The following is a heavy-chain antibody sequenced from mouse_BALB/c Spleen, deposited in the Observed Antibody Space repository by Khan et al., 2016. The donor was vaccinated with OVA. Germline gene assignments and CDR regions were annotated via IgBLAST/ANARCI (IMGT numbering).Heavy chain of an antibody. D-gene: IGHD1-1*02. CDR3: TRSGWTAFAY. Sequence: QVQLKESGAELVKPGASVKLSCKASGYTFTSYYMYWVKQRPGQGLEWIGGINPSDGGTNFNEQFKSKATLTVDNSSSIAYMQLSSLTSEDSAVYYCTRSGWTAFAYWGQGTLVTVSA. J-gene: IGHJ3*01. CDR1: GYTFTSYY. CDR2: INPSDGGT. V-gene: IGHV1S81*02.